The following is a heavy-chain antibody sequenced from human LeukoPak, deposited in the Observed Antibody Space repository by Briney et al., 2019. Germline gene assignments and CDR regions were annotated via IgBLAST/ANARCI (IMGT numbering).Heavy chain of an antibody. D-gene: IGHD5-18*01. J-gene: IGHJ4*02. CDR1: GYTFTTFG. CDR2: ISPDSGNI. Sequence: GASVKVSCKTSGYTFTTFGISWVRQAPGQGLEWMGRISPDSGNIHYAQNFQGRATMTTDTSTSTAYLELRSLRSDDTAVYYCARDMGLQLWPPLDYWGQGALVTVSS. CDR3: ARDMGLQLWPPLDY. V-gene: IGHV1-18*01.